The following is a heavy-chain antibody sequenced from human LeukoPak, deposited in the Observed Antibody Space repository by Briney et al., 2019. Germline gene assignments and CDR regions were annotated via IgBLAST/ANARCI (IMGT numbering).Heavy chain of an antibody. D-gene: IGHD3-16*01. CDR1: GGSISSGSYY. J-gene: IGHJ5*02. Sequence: ASETLSLTCTVSGGSISSGSYYWSWIRQPAGKGLEWIGRIYTSGSTNYNPSLKSRVTISVDTSKNQFSLKLSSVAAADTAVYYCARYDYVGGSGWFDPWGQGTLVTVSS. CDR2: IYTSGST. V-gene: IGHV4-61*02. CDR3: ARYDYVGGSGWFDP.